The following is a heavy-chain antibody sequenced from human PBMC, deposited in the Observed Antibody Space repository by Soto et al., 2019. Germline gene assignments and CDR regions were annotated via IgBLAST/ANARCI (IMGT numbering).Heavy chain of an antibody. Sequence: QVPLVQSGAEVKKPGASVKVSWKACGYTFTSYGSSWVRQAPGQGLEWMGWISAYNGNTNYAQKLQGRVTMTTDTSTSTAYMELRSLRSDDTAVYYCARREYYYDSSGYQPGHFEYWGQGTLVTVSS. V-gene: IGHV1-18*04. CDR3: ARREYYYDSSGYQPGHFEY. CDR2: ISAYNGNT. J-gene: IGHJ4*02. D-gene: IGHD3-22*01. CDR1: GYTFTSYG.